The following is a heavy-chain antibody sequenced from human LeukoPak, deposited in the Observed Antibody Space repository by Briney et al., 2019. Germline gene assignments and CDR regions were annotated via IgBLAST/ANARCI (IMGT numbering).Heavy chain of an antibody. Sequence: PGGSLRLSCAASGFTFSSYSMNWVRQAPGKGLEWVSSISSSSYIYYADSVKGRFTISRDNAKNSLYLQMNSLRAEDTAVYYCARDTYYDSSGTYYFDYWGQGTLVTVSS. V-gene: IGHV3-21*01. CDR3: ARDTYYDSSGTYYFDY. CDR2: ISSSSYI. D-gene: IGHD3-22*01. J-gene: IGHJ4*02. CDR1: GFTFSSYS.